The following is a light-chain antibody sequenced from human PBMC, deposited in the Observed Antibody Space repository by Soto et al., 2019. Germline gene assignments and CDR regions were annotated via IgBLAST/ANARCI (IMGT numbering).Light chain of an antibody. CDR2: YDT. Sequence: SSELTQPPSVSVAPGKTARITCGGNNIGSKSVHWYQQKSGQAPVLVIYYDTDRPSGIPERFSGSNSGNTATLTISRVEAGDEADYYCHVWDSSTDHVVFGGGTKLTVL. V-gene: IGLV3-21*04. CDR3: HVWDSSTDHVV. J-gene: IGLJ2*01. CDR1: NIGSKS.